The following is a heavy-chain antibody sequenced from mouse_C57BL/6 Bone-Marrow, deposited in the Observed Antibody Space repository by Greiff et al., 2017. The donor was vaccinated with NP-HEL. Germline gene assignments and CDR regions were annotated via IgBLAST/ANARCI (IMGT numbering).Heavy chain of an antibody. CDR3: ARGPHYGSSYNAMDY. V-gene: IGHV1-69*01. CDR1: GYTFTSYW. CDR2: IDPSDSYT. J-gene: IGHJ4*01. Sequence: QVQLQQPGAELVMPGASVKLSCKASGYTFTSYWMHWVKQRPGQGLEWIGEIDPSDSYTNYNQKFKGKSTLNEDKSSSTAYMQLSSLTSEDSAVYYCARGPHYGSSYNAMDYWGQGTSVTVSS. D-gene: IGHD1-1*01.